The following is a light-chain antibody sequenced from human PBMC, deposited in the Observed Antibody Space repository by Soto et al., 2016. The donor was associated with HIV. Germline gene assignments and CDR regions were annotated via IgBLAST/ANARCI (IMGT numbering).Light chain of an antibody. CDR2: GKN. CDR3: SSRDNTGYHVL. V-gene: IGLV3-19*01. Sequence: SSELTQDPAVSVALGQTVRITCQGDNLRSYFASWYQQKPGQAPVLVIYGKNNRPSGIPDRFSGSSSGNTASLTITGAQAEDEADYFCSSRDNTGYHVLFGGGTNLTVL. CDR1: NLRSYF. J-gene: IGLJ2*01.